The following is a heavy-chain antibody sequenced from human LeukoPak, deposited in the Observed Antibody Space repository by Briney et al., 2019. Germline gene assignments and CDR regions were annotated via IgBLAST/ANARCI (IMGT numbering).Heavy chain of an antibody. Sequence: SETLSLTCTVSGGSISSYYWSWIRQPPGKGLEWIGYIYYSGSTNYNPSLKSRVTISVDTSKNQFSLKLSSVTAADTAVYYCARVQSCMGGSCYFRYFDYWGQGTLVTVSS. V-gene: IGHV4-59*01. CDR2: IYYSGST. CDR3: ARVQSCMGGSCYFRYFDY. D-gene: IGHD2-2*01. CDR1: GGSISSYY. J-gene: IGHJ4*02.